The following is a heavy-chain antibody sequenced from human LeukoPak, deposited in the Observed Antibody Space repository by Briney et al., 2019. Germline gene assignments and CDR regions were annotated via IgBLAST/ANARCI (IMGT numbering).Heavy chain of an antibody. Sequence: SETLSLTCTVSGYPISSGYYWGWIRQPPGKGLEWIGSIYHSGSTYYNPSLKSRVTISVDTYKNQFSLKLSSVTAADTAVYYCARVGYSGYEHFDYWGQGTLVTVSS. J-gene: IGHJ4*02. CDR1: GYPISSGYY. CDR2: IYHSGST. V-gene: IGHV4-38-2*02. CDR3: ARVGYSGYEHFDY. D-gene: IGHD5-12*01.